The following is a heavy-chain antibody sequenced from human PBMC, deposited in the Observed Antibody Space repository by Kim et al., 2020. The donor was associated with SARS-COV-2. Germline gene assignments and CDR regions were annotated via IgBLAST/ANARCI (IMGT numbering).Heavy chain of an antibody. Sequence: GGSLRLSCTASGFTFENHAIHWVLQAPGKGLEWVTGLNWNSDGIVYAASVKGRFTVSRDNAKKSTYLQMNSLRVEDTAFYYCAKDFANVLSSYIAEWGQGTLVTVSS. J-gene: IGHJ4*02. CDR3: AKDFANVLSSYIAE. CDR2: LNWNSDGI. V-gene: IGHV3-9*01. D-gene: IGHD6-13*01. CDR1: GFTFENHA.